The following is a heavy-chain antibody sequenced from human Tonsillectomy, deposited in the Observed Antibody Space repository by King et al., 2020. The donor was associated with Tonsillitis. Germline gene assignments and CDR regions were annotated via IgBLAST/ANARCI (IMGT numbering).Heavy chain of an antibody. Sequence: QLVQSGAEVKKPGASVKVSCKVSGYTLTELSMHWVRQAPGKGLEWMGGFDPEDGEAIYAQKFQGIVTMTEDTSTDTAYMELSSLRSEDTAVYFCATGFSTGWYFRWYFDLWGRGTLVTVSS. CDR3: ATGFSTGWYFRWYFDL. CDR2: FDPEDGEA. V-gene: IGHV1-24*01. CDR1: GYTLTELS. J-gene: IGHJ2*01. D-gene: IGHD6-19*01.